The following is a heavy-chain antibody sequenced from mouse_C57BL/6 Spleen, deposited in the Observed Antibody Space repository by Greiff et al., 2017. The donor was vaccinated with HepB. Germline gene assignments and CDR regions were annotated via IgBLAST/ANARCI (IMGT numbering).Heavy chain of an antibody. Sequence: VQLQQSGPGLVAPSQSLSITCTVSGFSLTSYGVSWVRQPPGKGLEWLGVIWGDGSTNYHSALISRLSISKDNSKSQVFLKLNSLQTDDTATYYCAKQGTIVTTCAMDYWGQGTSVTVSS. CDR1: GFSLTSYG. CDR3: AKQGTIVTTCAMDY. J-gene: IGHJ4*01. V-gene: IGHV2-3*01. CDR2: IWGDGST. D-gene: IGHD2-5*01.